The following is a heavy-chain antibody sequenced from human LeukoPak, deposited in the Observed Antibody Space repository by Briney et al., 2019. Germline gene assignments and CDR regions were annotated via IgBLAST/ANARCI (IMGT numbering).Heavy chain of an antibody. CDR2: INPNSGGT. V-gene: IGHV1-2*06. CDR3: ARSPQGKHNDY. CDR1: GYTFTGYY. J-gene: IGHJ4*02. Sequence: APVKVSCKASGYTFTGYYMHWVRQAPGQGLEWMGRINPNSGGTNYAQKFQGRVTMTRDTSISTAYMELSRLRSDDTAVYYCARSPQGKHNDYWGQGTLVTVSS.